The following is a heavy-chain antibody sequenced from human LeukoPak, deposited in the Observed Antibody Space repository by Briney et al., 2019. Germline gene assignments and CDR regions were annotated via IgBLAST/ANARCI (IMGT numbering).Heavy chain of an antibody. J-gene: IGHJ4*02. V-gene: IGHV4-4*02. Sequence: PSGTLSLTCGVSGGSITNTNYWTWVRQPPGKGLEWIGEVNLQGSTNYNPSLMGRVAISVDTSENHISLQLTSVTAADTAVYYCAREGGPYRPLDYSGEGTLVTVSS. CDR2: VNLQGST. CDR3: AREGGPYRPLDY. CDR1: GGSITNTNY.